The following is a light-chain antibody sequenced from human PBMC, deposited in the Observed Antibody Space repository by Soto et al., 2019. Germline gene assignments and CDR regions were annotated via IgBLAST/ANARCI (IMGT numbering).Light chain of an antibody. Sequence: DIQITQSPSYVSASVGDRVTTTCRASQGISTYLAWYQQKPGEAPKLLISAASSLGSGVPSRFSGSGSGTDFTLTISSLQPEDFATYYCQQANSFPFTFGGGTKVDIK. V-gene: IGKV1-12*01. CDR3: QQANSFPFT. CDR2: AAS. J-gene: IGKJ4*01. CDR1: QGISTY.